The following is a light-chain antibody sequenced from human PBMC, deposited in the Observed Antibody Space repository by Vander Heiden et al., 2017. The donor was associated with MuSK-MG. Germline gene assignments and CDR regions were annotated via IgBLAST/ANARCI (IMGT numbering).Light chain of an antibody. CDR1: SSDVGAYNY. V-gene: IGLV2-14*03. CDR2: DVN. J-gene: IGLJ2*01. Sequence: QSALTQPASVSGSPGQSITISCTGTSSDVGAYNYVSWYQQHPGKAPKLMIFDVNNRPSGVSNRFSGSKSGNTASLTISGLQAEDEADYYCSSYTGSSTYVAFGGGTKLTVL. CDR3: SSYTGSSTYVA.